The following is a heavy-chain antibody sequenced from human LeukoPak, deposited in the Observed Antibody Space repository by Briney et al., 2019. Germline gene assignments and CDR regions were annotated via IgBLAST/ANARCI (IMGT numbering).Heavy chain of an antibody. CDR2: IIPIFGTA. CDR1: GGTFSSYA. J-gene: IGHJ5*02. Sequence: ASVKVSCKASGGTFSSYAISWVRQAPGQGLEWMGGIIPIFGTANYAQKFQGRVTITTDESTSTAYMELSSLRSEDTAVYYCARGWGYYDRSGYYPNWFDPWGQGTLVTVSS. D-gene: IGHD3-22*01. CDR3: ARGWGYYDRSGYYPNWFDP. V-gene: IGHV1-69*05.